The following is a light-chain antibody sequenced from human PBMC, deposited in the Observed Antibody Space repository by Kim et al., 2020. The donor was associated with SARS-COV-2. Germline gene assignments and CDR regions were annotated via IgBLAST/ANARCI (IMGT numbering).Light chain of an antibody. CDR1: QSVSSSY. CDR3: QQYGRSPTT. CDR2: GAS. V-gene: IGKV3-20*01. Sequence: PPGERAILSCRASQSVSSSYLAWYQHKPGQSPRLLIHGASSRATGVPDRFRGGGSGTDFTLTITRLEPEDFAVYYCQQYGRSPTTFGQGTRLDIK. J-gene: IGKJ5*01.